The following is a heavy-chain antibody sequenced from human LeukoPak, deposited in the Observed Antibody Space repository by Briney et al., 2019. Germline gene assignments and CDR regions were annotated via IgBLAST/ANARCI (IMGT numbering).Heavy chain of an antibody. CDR1: GYTFTSYA. Sequence: GASVKVSCKASGYTFTSYAMNWVRQAPGQGLEWMGWISAYNGNTNYAQKLQGRVTMTTDTSTSTAYMELSRLTSDDTAVYYCARGGYDLDYWGQGTLVTVSS. J-gene: IGHJ4*02. V-gene: IGHV1-18*01. CDR3: ARGGYDLDY. CDR2: ISAYNGNT. D-gene: IGHD3-22*01.